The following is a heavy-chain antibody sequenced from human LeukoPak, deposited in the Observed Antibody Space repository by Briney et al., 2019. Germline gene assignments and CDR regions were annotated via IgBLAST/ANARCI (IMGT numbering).Heavy chain of an antibody. CDR3: AREKDVDYYGSGSYYNWFDP. D-gene: IGHD3-10*01. J-gene: IGHJ5*02. Sequence: PSETLSLTCTVSGGSISSGDYYWSWIRQPPGKGLEWIGYIYYSGSTYYNPSLKSRVTISVDTSKNQFSLKLSSVTAADTAAYYCAREKDVDYYGSGSYYNWFDPWGQGTLVTVSS. CDR2: IYYSGST. V-gene: IGHV4-30-4*08. CDR1: GGSISSGDYY.